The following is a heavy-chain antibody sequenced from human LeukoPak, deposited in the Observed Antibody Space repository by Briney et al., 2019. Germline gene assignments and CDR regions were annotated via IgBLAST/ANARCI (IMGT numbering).Heavy chain of an antibody. CDR1: GFTFSSYA. D-gene: IGHD1-7*01. CDR3: ASLTGTTPY. CDR2: ISSNGRST. V-gene: IGHV3-64*01. Sequence: GGSLRLSCAASGFTFSSYAMHWVRQAPGKGLEYVSAISSNGRSTYYANSVKGRFTISRDNSKNTLYLQMGSLRAEDMAVYYCASLTGTTPYWGQGTLVTVSS. J-gene: IGHJ4*02.